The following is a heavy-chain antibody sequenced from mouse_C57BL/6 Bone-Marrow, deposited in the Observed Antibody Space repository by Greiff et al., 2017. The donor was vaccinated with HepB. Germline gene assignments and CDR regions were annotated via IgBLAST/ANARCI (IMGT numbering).Heavy chain of an antibody. V-gene: IGHV5-6*01. D-gene: IGHD1-1*01. Sequence: VQLKESGGDLVKPGGSLKLSCAASGFTFSSYGMSWVRQTPDKRLEWVATISSGGSYTYYPDSVKGRFTISRDNAKNTLYLQMSSLKSEDTAMYYCAGPYYGSSYKYFDVWGTGTTVTVSS. CDR2: ISSGGSYT. CDR1: GFTFSSYG. CDR3: AGPYYGSSYKYFDV. J-gene: IGHJ1*03.